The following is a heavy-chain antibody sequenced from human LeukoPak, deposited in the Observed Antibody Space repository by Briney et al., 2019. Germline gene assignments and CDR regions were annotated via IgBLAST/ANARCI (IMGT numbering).Heavy chain of an antibody. V-gene: IGHV3-7*01. Sequence: GGSLRLSCAAPGFTFSSYEMNWVRQAPGKGLEWVANIKQDGSEKYYVDSVKGRFTISRDNAKNSLYLQMNSLRAEDTAVYYCARRFHRAADSPIFDYWGQGTLVTVSS. CDR1: GFTFSSYE. CDR3: ARRFHRAADSPIFDY. J-gene: IGHJ4*02. CDR2: IKQDGSEK. D-gene: IGHD3-16*01.